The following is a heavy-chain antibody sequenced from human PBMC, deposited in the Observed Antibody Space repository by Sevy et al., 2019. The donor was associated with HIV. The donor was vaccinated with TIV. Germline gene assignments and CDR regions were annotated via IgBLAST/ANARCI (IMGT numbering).Heavy chain of an antibody. Sequence: ASVKVSCKASGYTFTSYGISWVRQAPGRGLEWMGWISAYNGNTNYAQKLQGRVTMTTDTSTSTAYMELRSLRSDDTAVYYCARHSSSWYPPPFDYWGQGTLVTVSS. V-gene: IGHV1-18*01. CDR2: ISAYNGNT. J-gene: IGHJ4*02. CDR3: ARHSSSWYPPPFDY. CDR1: GYTFTSYG. D-gene: IGHD6-13*01.